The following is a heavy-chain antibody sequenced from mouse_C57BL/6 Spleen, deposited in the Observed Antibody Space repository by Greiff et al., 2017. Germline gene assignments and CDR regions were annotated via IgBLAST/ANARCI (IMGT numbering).Heavy chain of an antibody. D-gene: IGHD2-5*01. CDR3: ARGDSKPFAY. V-gene: IGHV1-69*01. CDR1: GYTFTSYW. Sequence: QVQLQQPGAELVMPGASVKLSCKASGYTFTSYWMPWVKQRPGQGLEWIGEIDPSDSYTNYNQKFKGKSTLTVDKSSSTAYMQLSSLTSEDSAVYYCARGDSKPFAYWGQGTLVTVSA. J-gene: IGHJ3*01. CDR2: IDPSDSYT.